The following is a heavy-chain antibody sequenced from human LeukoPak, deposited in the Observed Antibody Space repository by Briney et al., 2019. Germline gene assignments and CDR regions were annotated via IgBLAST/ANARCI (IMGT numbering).Heavy chain of an antibody. V-gene: IGHV4-59*01. D-gene: IGHD1-26*01. J-gene: IGHJ3*02. CDR2: IYYSGST. Sequence: PSETLSLTCTVSGGSISSYYWSWIRQPPGKGLKWIGYIYYSGSTNYNPSLRSRVTISVDTSKNQFSLKVRPVTAADTAVYYCARDQGSGSYNLDAFDIWGQGTMVTVSS. CDR1: GGSISSYY. CDR3: ARDQGSGSYNLDAFDI.